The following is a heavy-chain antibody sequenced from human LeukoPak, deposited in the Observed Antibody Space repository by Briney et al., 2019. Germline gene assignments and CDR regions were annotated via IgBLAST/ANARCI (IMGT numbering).Heavy chain of an antibody. V-gene: IGHV1-2*06. Sequence: GASVKVSCKASEYTFTGYYMHWVRQAPGQGLEWMGRINPNSGGTNYAQKFQGRVTMTRDTSISTAYMELSRLRSDDTAVYYCARLGYCSGGSCDGFDYWGQGTLVTVSS. D-gene: IGHD2-15*01. J-gene: IGHJ4*02. CDR2: INPNSGGT. CDR1: EYTFTGYY. CDR3: ARLGYCSGGSCDGFDY.